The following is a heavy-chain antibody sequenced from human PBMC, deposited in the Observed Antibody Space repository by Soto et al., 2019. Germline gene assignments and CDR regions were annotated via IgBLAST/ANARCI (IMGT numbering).Heavy chain of an antibody. Sequence: QVQLVQSGAEVRRPGTSVMVSCKTSGYTFTDHAINWVRQATGQGLEWMGWMNPNSGNTGYAQKFQGRVSMTRNTATSTAYMELSRLRSDDTAIYYCARDSSTTNPVWGQGTMVTVSS. CDR1: GYTFTDHA. V-gene: IGHV1-8*01. CDR2: MNPNSGNT. CDR3: ARDSSTTNPV. D-gene: IGHD2-2*01. J-gene: IGHJ3*01.